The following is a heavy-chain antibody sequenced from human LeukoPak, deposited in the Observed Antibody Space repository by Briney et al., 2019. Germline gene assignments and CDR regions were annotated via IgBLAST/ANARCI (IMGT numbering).Heavy chain of an antibody. J-gene: IGHJ4*02. CDR3: AALLVRDCDYSCYFDY. CDR1: GFTFTSST. CDR2: VVVGSGDT. D-gene: IGHD4-17*01. Sequence: AASVKVSCKASGFTFTSSTMQWVRQARGQRPEWIGWVVVGSGDTNYAQTFQDRVTITRDMPTNTAYMELSSLISEATAVYYCAALLVRDCDYSCYFDYWGQGTLVTVSS. V-gene: IGHV1-58*02.